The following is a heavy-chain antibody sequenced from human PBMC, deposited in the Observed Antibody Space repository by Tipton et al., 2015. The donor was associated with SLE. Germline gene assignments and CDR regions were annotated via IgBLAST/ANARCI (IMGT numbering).Heavy chain of an antibody. Sequence: QVQLVQSGAELKNPGASVKVSCKASGYSFDSYVINWVRQATGQGLEWMGWMNPKSGNTGYAQKFQGRVTMTRNTSITTAYMELSSLRSEDTAVYYCARGRGAVANRGYWFDPWGQGTLVTVSS. CDR1: GYSFDSYV. V-gene: IGHV1-8*01. CDR2: MNPKSGNT. CDR3: ARGRGAVANRGYWFDP. D-gene: IGHD5-12*01. J-gene: IGHJ5*02.